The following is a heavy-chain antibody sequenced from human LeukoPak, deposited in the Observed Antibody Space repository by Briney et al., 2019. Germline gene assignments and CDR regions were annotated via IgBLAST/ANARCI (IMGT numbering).Heavy chain of an antibody. CDR3: ARDSKTGLYYRRYHYMDV. V-gene: IGHV3-48*01. D-gene: IGHD3-22*01. J-gene: IGHJ6*03. Sequence: GGSLRLSCAASGFTFSSYEMNWVRQAPGKGLEWVSYISSSSSTIYYADSVKGRFTISRDNAKNSLYLQMSSLRAEDTAVYYCARDSKTGLYYRRYHYMDVWGKGTTVTVSS. CDR2: ISSSSSTI. CDR1: GFTFSSYE.